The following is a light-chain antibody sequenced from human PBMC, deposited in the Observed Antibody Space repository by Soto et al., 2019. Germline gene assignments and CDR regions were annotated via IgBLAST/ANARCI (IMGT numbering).Light chain of an antibody. Sequence: EIVLTQSPGTLSLSSGERATLSCRASQSVRSNYLAWYQQKPGQAPRLLIYGASSRATVIPDRFGGSGSGTDFTLTISRLEPEDFAVYYCQQYANSPLTFGGGTKVEIK. CDR3: QQYANSPLT. J-gene: IGKJ4*01. CDR1: QSVRSNY. V-gene: IGKV3-20*01. CDR2: GAS.